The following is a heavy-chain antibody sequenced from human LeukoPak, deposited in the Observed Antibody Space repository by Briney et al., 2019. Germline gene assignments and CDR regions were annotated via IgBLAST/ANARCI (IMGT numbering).Heavy chain of an antibody. J-gene: IGHJ4*02. D-gene: IGHD1-26*01. V-gene: IGHV3-33*01. CDR1: GFTFSSYG. CDR3: ARVIVGGTSFDY. Sequence: GRSLRLSCVVSGFTFSSYGMHWVRQAPGKGLEWVAVIWYDGSNKYYADSVKGRFTISRDTSRNTLYLQMNSLRAEDTAVYYCARVIVGGTSFDYWGQETLVTVSS. CDR2: IWYDGSNK.